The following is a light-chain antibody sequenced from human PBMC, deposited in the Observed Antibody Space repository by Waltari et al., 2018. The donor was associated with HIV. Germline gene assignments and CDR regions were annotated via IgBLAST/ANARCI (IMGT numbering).Light chain of an antibody. CDR1: TGTVTSDHH. J-gene: IGLJ2*01. CDR3: LLSFGGIRS. V-gene: IGLV7-46*01. Sequence: QTVVTQEPSLTVSPGGTVTLTSGSTTGTVTSDHHPYWIQQKPGQAPRTLIYDATDKHSWTPARFTPSFLGGKVALTLTAAQPDDEADYYCLLSFGGIRSFGGGTRLTVL. CDR2: DAT.